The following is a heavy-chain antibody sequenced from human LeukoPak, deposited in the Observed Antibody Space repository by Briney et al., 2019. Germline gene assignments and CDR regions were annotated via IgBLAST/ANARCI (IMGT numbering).Heavy chain of an antibody. J-gene: IGHJ6*04. CDR3: AELGITMIGGV. CDR1: GFTFSSYE. D-gene: IGHD3-10*02. V-gene: IGHV3-48*03. CDR2: ISSSGSTI. Sequence: GSLRLSCAASGFTFSSYEMNWVRQAPGKGLGWVSYISSSGSTIYYADSVKGRFTISRDNAKNSLYLQMNSLRAEDTAVYYCAELGITMIGGVWGKGTTVTISS.